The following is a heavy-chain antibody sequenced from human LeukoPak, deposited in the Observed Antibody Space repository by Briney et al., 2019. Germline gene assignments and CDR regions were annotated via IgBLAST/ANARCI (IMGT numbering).Heavy chain of an antibody. CDR3: ARVWDSSGYSQIDY. V-gene: IGHV3-30-3*01. Sequence: GGSLRLSCAASGFTFSSYAMPWVRQAPGKGLEWVAVISYDGSNKYYADSVKGRFTISRDNSKNTLYLQMNSLRAEDTAVYYCARVWDSSGYSQIDYWGQGTLVTVSS. CDR1: GFTFSSYA. CDR2: ISYDGSNK. D-gene: IGHD3-22*01. J-gene: IGHJ4*02.